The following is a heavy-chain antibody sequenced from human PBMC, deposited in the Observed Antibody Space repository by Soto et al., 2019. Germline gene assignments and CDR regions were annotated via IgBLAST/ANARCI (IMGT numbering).Heavy chain of an antibody. Sequence: QVQLQESGPGLVKPSETLSLTCTVSGGSISSYYWSWIRQPPGKGLEWIGYIYYSGSTNYNPSLKSRVSISVDTCKNQFSLKLSALTAADTSVYYCARRYGGSIDYWGQGTLVTVSS. V-gene: IGHV4-59*08. CDR2: IYYSGST. CDR3: ARRYGGSIDY. CDR1: GGSISSYY. D-gene: IGHD2-15*01. J-gene: IGHJ4*02.